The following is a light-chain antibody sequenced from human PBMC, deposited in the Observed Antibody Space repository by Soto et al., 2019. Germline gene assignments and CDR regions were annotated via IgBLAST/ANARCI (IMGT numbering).Light chain of an antibody. CDR3: QQYGSWT. CDR2: GTS. V-gene: IGKV3-20*01. CDR1: QTISSKY. J-gene: IGKJ1*01. Sequence: EIVLTQSPGTLSVSPGERATLSCRASQTISSKYLAWYQQKPGQAPSLLIYGTSSRATAIPDRFSGSGSGTDFTLTISSLDPEDSAIYYCQQYGSWTFGQGTKVEIK.